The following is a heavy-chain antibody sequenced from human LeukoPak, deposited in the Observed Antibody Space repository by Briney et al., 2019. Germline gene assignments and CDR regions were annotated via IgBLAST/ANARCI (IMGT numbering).Heavy chain of an antibody. CDR2: ISPSGDP. V-gene: IGHV4-4*07. D-gene: IGHD6-19*01. CDR3: ARLRRGGSDWYADDY. Sequence: PSETLSLTCSVSGGSISTYYWSWIRQPAGQGLEWIGRISPSGDPNYNPSLKSRVAMSVDTSKNQFSLTLTSLTAADTAIYYCARLRRGGSDWYADDYWGQGTLVTVSS. CDR1: GGSISTYY. J-gene: IGHJ4*02.